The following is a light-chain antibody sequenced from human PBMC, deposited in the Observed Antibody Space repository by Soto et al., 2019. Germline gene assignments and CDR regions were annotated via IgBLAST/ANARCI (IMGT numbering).Light chain of an antibody. J-gene: IGKJ3*01. CDR3: QKYSSVPV. Sequence: DIQMTQSPSSLSASVGDRVTITCRASQGISNYVAWYQQKPGKPPKLLIYAASTLQSGVPSRFSGSGSGTDFTPTNNSLQPEDVANYSYQKYSSVPVFGPGTKVDIK. V-gene: IGKV1-27*01. CDR2: AAS. CDR1: QGISNY.